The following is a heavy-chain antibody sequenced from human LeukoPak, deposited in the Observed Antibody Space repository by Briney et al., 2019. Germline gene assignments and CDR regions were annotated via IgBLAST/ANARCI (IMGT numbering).Heavy chain of an antibody. CDR3: ARGEYHQDGIGYNRFDN. CDR1: GFTFSTYS. V-gene: IGHV3-48*01. J-gene: IGHJ4*02. D-gene: IGHD5-24*01. CDR2: ISAASRGI. Sequence: GGSLRLSCAASGFTFSTYSMSWVRQAPGKGLEWISHISAASRGIYYADSVKGRFTISRDNAENSVFLQMRSLRLEDTAVYYCARGEYHQDGIGYNRFDNWGQGALVTVSS.